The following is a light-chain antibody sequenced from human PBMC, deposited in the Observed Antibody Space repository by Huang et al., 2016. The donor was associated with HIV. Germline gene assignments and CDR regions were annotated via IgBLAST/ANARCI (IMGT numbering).Light chain of an antibody. J-gene: IGKJ4*01. CDR3: QQYNNWPPLT. CDR2: HAS. CDR1: QIIHTD. V-gene: IGKV3-15*01. Sequence: EIVMTQSPAILSVSPGERATLSCRASQIIHTDLAWYQQKPGQAPRLLIFHASTRATGIPASFSGNGSETEFTLTISSLQSEDFALYYCQQYNNWPPLTFGGGTKVEMK.